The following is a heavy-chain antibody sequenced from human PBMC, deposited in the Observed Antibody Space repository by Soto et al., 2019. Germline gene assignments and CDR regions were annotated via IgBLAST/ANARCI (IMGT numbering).Heavy chain of an antibody. J-gene: IGHJ3*02. D-gene: IGHD4-17*01. CDR3: ARRRATVTTDDAFDI. V-gene: IGHV1-69*13. Sequence: GASVKVSCKAAGGTFSSYAISWVRQAPGQGLEWMGGIIPIFGTANYAQKFQGRVTITADESTSTAYMELSSLRSEDTAVYYCARRRATVTTDDAFDIWGQGTMVTVSS. CDR1: GGTFSSYA. CDR2: IIPIFGTA.